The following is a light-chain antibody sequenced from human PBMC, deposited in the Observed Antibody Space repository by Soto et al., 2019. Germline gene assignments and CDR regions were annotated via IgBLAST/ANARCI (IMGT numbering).Light chain of an antibody. Sequence: QSVLTQPPSVSGAPGQRVTISCTGSRSNIGAGYDVHWYQQLPGTAPKLLIYGNNNRPSGVPDRFSGSKSGTSASLAITGLQAEDEAYYYCQSYDSSLSGYVFGTGTKVTVL. J-gene: IGLJ1*01. CDR1: RSNIGAGYD. CDR2: GNN. V-gene: IGLV1-40*01. CDR3: QSYDSSLSGYV.